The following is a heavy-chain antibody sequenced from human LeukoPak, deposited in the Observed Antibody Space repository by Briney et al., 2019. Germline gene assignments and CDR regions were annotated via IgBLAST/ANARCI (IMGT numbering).Heavy chain of an antibody. CDR2: MNPNSGNT. Sequence: ASVKVSCKASGYTFTSYDINWVRQATGQGLEWMGWMNPNSGNTGYAQKFQGRVTITRNTSISTAYMELSSLRSEDTAVYYCARQLSGWTGRVFDYWGQGTLVTVSS. J-gene: IGHJ4*02. D-gene: IGHD6-19*01. V-gene: IGHV1-8*03. CDR3: ARQLSGWTGRVFDY. CDR1: GYTFTSYD.